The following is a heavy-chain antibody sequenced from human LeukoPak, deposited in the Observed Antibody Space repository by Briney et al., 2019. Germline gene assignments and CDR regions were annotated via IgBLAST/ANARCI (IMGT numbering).Heavy chain of an antibody. V-gene: IGHV3-21*01. CDR1: GFTFSNYS. Sequence: PGGSLRLSCAASGFTFSNYSMNWVRQAPGKGLEWVSSISSSSSYIYYADSVKGRFTISRDNAKNSLYLQMNSLRAEDTAVYYCARVLPAANDAFDIWGQGTMVTVSS. J-gene: IGHJ3*02. D-gene: IGHD2-2*01. CDR2: ISSSSSYI. CDR3: ARVLPAANDAFDI.